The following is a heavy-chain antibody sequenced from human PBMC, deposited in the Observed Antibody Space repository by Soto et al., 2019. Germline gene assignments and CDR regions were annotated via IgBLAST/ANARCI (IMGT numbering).Heavy chain of an antibody. CDR1: GGYISSYY. Sequence: PSETLSLTCTVSGGYISSYYWSWIRQPPGKGLEWIGYIYYSGSTNYNPSLKSRVTISVDTSKNQFSLKLSSVTAADTAVYYCALFTIGYCSGGSCYHPGGSYDYWGQGTLVTVSS. CDR2: IYYSGST. V-gene: IGHV4-59*01. CDR3: ALFTIGYCSGGSCYHPGGSYDY. J-gene: IGHJ4*02. D-gene: IGHD2-15*01.